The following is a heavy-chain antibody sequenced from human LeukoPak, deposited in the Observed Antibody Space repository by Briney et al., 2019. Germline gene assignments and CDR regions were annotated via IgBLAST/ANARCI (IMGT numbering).Heavy chain of an antibody. D-gene: IGHD5-18*01. J-gene: IGHJ3*02. CDR1: GGSISSSSYY. CDR3: ASTDTAMGPDAFDI. Sequence: PSETLSFTCTVSGGSISSSSYYWGWIRQPPGKGLEWIGSIYYSGSTYYNPSLKSRVTISVDTSKNQFSLKLSSVTAADTAVYYCASTDTAMGPDAFDIWGQGTMVTVSS. V-gene: IGHV4-39*01. CDR2: IYYSGST.